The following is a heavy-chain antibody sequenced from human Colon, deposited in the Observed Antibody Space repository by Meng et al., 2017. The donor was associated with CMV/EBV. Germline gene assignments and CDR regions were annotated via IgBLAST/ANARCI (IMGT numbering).Heavy chain of an antibody. J-gene: IGHJ4*02. CDR2: INTDGSTT. CDR3: ASRDY. V-gene: IGHV3-74*01. CDR1: GFTFSSKW. Sequence: EWQLVEAGGGLVRPGGSLRLSCAASGFTFSSKWMHGVRQGPGKGLVWVPRINTDGSTTYYADSVKGRFTISRDNAKNTLYLQMNSLRAEDTAVYYCASRDYWGQGTLVTVSS.